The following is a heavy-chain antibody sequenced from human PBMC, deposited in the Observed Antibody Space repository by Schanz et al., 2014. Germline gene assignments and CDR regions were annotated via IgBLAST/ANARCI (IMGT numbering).Heavy chain of an antibody. J-gene: IGHJ4*02. Sequence: VQLVESGGGLVKPGGSLRLSCAASGFTFSDYYMSWIRQAPGKGLEWVSTIYSSGSTYYADSVKGRFTISRDNSKNTLFLQMSSLRAEDTAVYYCARDGDFDYWGQGTLVTVSS. CDR2: IYSSGST. CDR3: ARDGDFDY. V-gene: IGHV3-66*01. CDR1: GFTFSDYY.